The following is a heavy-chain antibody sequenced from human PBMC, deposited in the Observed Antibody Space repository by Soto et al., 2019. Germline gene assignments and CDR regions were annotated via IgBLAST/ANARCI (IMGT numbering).Heavy chain of an antibody. Sequence: EVQLVESGGGLIKPGGSLRLSCAASGFTCSSYSMNWVRQAPGKGLEWVSSISSSSSYIYYADSVKGRFTISRDNAKNSLYLQINSLRAEDTAVYYCARDEDSSSNYYYYYMDVWGKGTTVSVSS. CDR3: ARDEDSSSNYYYYYMDV. J-gene: IGHJ6*03. CDR2: ISSSSSYI. CDR1: GFTCSSYS. V-gene: IGHV3-21*01. D-gene: IGHD6-13*01.